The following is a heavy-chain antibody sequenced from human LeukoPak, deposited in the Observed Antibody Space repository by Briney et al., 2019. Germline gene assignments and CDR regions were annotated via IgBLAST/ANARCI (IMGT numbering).Heavy chain of an antibody. CDR2: IYYSGST. D-gene: IGHD3-9*01. Sequence: SETLSLTCTVSGGSISSSSYYWGWIRQPPGKGLKWIGSIYYSGSTYYNPSLKSRVTISVDTSKNQFSLKLSSVTAADTAVYYCARGTLGDILTGSYDCWGQGTLVTVSS. J-gene: IGHJ4*02. CDR1: GGSISSSSYY. CDR3: ARGTLGDILTGSYDC. V-gene: IGHV4-39*01.